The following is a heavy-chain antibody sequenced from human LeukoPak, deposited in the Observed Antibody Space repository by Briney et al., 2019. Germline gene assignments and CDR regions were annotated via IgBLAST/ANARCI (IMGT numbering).Heavy chain of an antibody. V-gene: IGHV4-39*01. J-gene: IGHJ6*03. CDR3: TRLVSYDVLTENFYKYYMDV. Sequence: SETLSLTCTVSSGSISSNNYDWGWIRQPPGKGLEWIGSIYYTGSTFYNPSLKSRVTMSLDALKNQFTLKLTSVTATDTAVYYCTRLVSYDVLTENFYKYYMDVWGKGTTVTVSS. CDR2: IYYTGST. CDR1: SGSISSNNYD. D-gene: IGHD3-9*01.